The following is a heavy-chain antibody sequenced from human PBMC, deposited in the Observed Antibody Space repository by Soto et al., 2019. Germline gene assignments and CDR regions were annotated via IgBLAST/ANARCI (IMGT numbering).Heavy chain of an antibody. J-gene: IGHJ5*02. V-gene: IGHV4-31*03. CDR3: ARVPPRYCTNGVCYTLGFDP. D-gene: IGHD2-8*01. CDR1: GGSISSGGYY. Sequence: QVQLQESGPGLVKPSQTLSLTCTVSGGSISSGGYYWSWIRQHPGKGLEWIGYIYYSGSTYYNPSRKSRVTISVDTSKNQFSLKLSSVTAADTAVYYCARVPPRYCTNGVCYTLGFDPWGQGTLVTVSS. CDR2: IYYSGST.